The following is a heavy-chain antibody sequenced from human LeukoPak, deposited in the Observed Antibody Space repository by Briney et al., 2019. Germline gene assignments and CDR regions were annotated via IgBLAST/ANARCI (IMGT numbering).Heavy chain of an antibody. V-gene: IGHV1-69*04. J-gene: IGHJ4*02. CDR2: IIPILGIA. CDR3: ARDRGSFGSSWYVFDY. D-gene: IGHD6-13*01. Sequence: SVKVSCKASGGTFSSYAISWVRQAPGQGLEWMGRIIPILGIANYAQKFQGRVTITADKSTSTAYMELSSLRSEDTAVYYCARDRGSFGSSWYVFDYWGQGTLVTVSS. CDR1: GGTFSSYA.